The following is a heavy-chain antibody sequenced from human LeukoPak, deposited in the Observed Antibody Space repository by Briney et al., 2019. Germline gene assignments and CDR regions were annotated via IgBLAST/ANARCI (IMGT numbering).Heavy chain of an antibody. J-gene: IGHJ3*02. Sequence: TGGSLRLSCAASGFTFSSYGVSWVRQAPGKGLEWVSALSGSGGTTYNADSVKGRFTISRDNSKNTLYLQMNSLRVEDTAVYYCAKDRAYGFDIWGQGTMVTVSS. CDR1: GFTFSSYG. D-gene: IGHD3-10*01. V-gene: IGHV3-23*01. CDR2: LSGSGGTT. CDR3: AKDRAYGFDI.